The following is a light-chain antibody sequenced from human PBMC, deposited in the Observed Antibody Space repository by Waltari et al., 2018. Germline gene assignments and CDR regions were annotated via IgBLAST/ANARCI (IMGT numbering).Light chain of an antibody. CDR2: QES. Sequence: SYELTQPPSLSVSPGQTASITCSGDTLEERYVCWYQQKPGQSPVLVLHQESKRPSRIPERFSGFNYGNSATLTISETQAMDEADYYCQAWDRNTYVVFGGGTKLTVL. J-gene: IGLJ2*01. V-gene: IGLV3-1*01. CDR3: QAWDRNTYVV. CDR1: TLEERY.